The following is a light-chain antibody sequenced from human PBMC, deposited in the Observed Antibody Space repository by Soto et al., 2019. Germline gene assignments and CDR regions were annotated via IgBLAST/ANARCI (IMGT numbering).Light chain of an antibody. J-gene: IGKJ2*01. V-gene: IGKV1-39*01. CDR1: RAINNY. CDR2: SAS. Sequence: IPMTQSPSSLSASVGDRVTLTCRTSRAINNYVNWYQHHPGRVPKLLISSASILQVGVPSRFSAGGSGTHFALTISNLQPEDVATYYCQQSYSTPPNFGQGTKLEI. CDR3: QQSYSTPPN.